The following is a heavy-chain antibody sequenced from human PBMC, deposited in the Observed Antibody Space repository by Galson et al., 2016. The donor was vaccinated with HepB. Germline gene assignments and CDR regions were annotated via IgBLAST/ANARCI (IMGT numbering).Heavy chain of an antibody. D-gene: IGHD3-10*01. CDR3: ARPYTYYFGSGSYFDVLHYGMDV. CDR1: GFRFSDYN. V-gene: IGHV3-48*01. Sequence: SLRLSCAASGFRFSDYNMNLARQAPGRGLEWVAYISASSGTIYYADSVNGRFTISRDNANNSLSLQMNSLRAEDPAFYYCARPYTYYFGSGSYFDVLHYGMDVWGQGTTVTVSS. J-gene: IGHJ6*02. CDR2: ISASSGTI.